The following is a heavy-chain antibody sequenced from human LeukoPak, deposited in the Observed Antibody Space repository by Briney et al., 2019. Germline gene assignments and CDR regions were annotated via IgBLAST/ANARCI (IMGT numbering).Heavy chain of an antibody. J-gene: IGHJ4*02. CDR2: ISNSDGST. CDR3: AKSLGVGGYTRYKGFDQ. Sequence: GGSLRLSCAASGFTFGSYAMNWVRQAPGKGLEWVSSISNSDGSTYYADFVKGRFTISRDNSKNTLHLQMNSLRAEDTAVYYCAKSLGVGGYTRYKGFDQWGQGTLVTVSS. CDR1: GFTFGSYA. V-gene: IGHV3-23*01. D-gene: IGHD5-24*01.